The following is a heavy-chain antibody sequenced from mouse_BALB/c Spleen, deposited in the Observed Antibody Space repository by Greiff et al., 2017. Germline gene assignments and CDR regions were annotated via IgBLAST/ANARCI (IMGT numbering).Heavy chain of an antibody. CDR1: GFSLTGYG. D-gene: IGHD1-1*01. J-gene: IGHJ2*01. CDR3: ARSTTVRRYFDY. CDR2: IWSGGST. V-gene: IGHV2-2*02. Sequence: QVQLKESGPGLVQPSQSLSITCTVSGFSLTGYGVHWVRQSPGKGLEWLGVIWSGGSTDYNAAFISRLSISKDNSKSQVFFKMNSLQANDTAIYYCARSTTVRRYFDYWGQGTTLTVSS.